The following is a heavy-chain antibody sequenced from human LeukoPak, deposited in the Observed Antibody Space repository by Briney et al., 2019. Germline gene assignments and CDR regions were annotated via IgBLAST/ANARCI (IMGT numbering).Heavy chain of an antibody. CDR3: ARCIAAAGTYYYYYMDV. CDR1: GGSISSGSYY. Sequence: ASQTLSLTCTVSGGSISSGSYYWSWIRQPAGKGLEWIGRIYSSGSTNYNPSLKSRVTISLDTSKNQFSLKLSSVTAADTAVYYCARCIAAAGTYYYYYMDVWGKGTTVTVSS. CDR2: IYSSGST. J-gene: IGHJ6*03. D-gene: IGHD6-13*01. V-gene: IGHV4-61*02.